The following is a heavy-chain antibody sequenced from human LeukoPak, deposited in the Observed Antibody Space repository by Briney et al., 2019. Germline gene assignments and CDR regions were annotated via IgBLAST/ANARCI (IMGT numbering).Heavy chain of an antibody. D-gene: IGHD1-14*01. CDR3: ARDQITSSGYYMDV. CDR1: GGSISSHY. Sequence: SETLSLTCTVSGGSISSHYWSWIRQSPTKGLEWIGYIHYSGIINYNPSLKSRVTMSVDTSKNKFSLRLSSVTAADTAVYYCARDQITSSGYYMDVWGKGNTVTVSS. CDR2: IHYSGII. V-gene: IGHV4-59*11. J-gene: IGHJ6*03.